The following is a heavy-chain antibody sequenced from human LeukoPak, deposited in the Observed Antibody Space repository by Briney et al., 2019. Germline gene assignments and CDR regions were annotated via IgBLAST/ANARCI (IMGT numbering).Heavy chain of an antibody. CDR3: ARDPRFLEWAYGMDV. CDR2: IYYSRST. Sequence: SQTLSLTCTVSGGSISSGDYYWSWIRQPPGKGLEWIGYIYYSRSTYYNPSLKSRVTISVDTSKNQFSLKLSSVTAADTAVYYCARDPRFLEWAYGMDVWGQGTTVTVSS. CDR1: GGSISSGDYY. J-gene: IGHJ6*02. V-gene: IGHV4-30-4*01. D-gene: IGHD3-3*01.